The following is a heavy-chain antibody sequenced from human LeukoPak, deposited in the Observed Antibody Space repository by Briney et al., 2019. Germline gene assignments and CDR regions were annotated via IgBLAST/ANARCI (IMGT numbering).Heavy chain of an antibody. CDR1: GFTFSGHW. J-gene: IGHJ1*01. Sequence: PGGSLRLSCAASGFTFSGHWMSWVRQAPGKGLEWVAKIKEDGTNKYYMDSMRGRFTIYRDNAKNSLYLQMDSLGVEDTAIYYCAKVAKYYYGSETYYFFKHWGQGTPVTASS. V-gene: IGHV3-7*01. CDR2: IKEDGTNK. D-gene: IGHD3-10*01. CDR3: AKVAKYYYGSETYYFFKH.